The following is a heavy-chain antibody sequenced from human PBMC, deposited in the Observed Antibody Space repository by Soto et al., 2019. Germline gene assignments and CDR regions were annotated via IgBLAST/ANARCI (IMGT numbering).Heavy chain of an antibody. D-gene: IGHD3-16*01. J-gene: IGHJ6*02. CDR3: ARHSKEGGYYYYYGMDV. CDR2: IYPGDSDT. CDR1: GYSFTSYW. V-gene: IGHV5-51*01. Sequence: GESLKISCKGSGYSFTSYWIGWVRQMPGKGLEWMGIIYPGDSDTRYSPSFQGQVTISADKSISTAYLQWSSLKASDTAMYYCARHSKEGGYYYYYGMDVWGQGTTVTVSS.